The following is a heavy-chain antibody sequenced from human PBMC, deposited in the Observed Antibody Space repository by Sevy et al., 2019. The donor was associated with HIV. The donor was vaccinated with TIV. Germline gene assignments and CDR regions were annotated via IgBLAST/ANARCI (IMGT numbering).Heavy chain of an antibody. V-gene: IGHV3-23*01. CDR3: AKEELSGFY. CDR1: EFIFISYA. Sequence: GGSLRLYCAASEFIFISYAMSWVRQAPGKGLEWVSSISGSGGSTYYADSVKGRFTVSRDNSKNMLYLQMNSLRAEDTAVYYCAKEELSGFYWGQGTLVTVSS. CDR2: ISGSGGST. J-gene: IGHJ4*02. D-gene: IGHD6-19*01.